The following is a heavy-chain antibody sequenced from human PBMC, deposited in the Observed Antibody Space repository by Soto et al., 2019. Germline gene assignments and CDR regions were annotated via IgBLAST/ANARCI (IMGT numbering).Heavy chain of an antibody. CDR1: GFIFSNYA. V-gene: IGHV3-23*01. D-gene: IGHD1-1*01. J-gene: IGHJ4*02. CDR3: AKAGTHSYFDY. Sequence: EVQLLESGGGLVQPGGSLRLSCAASGFIFSNYAMNWVRQAPGKGLEWVSAISNGGGSTYYADSVKGRFTISRDNSKNTLYLQMNSLRAEDTAMYYCAKAGTHSYFDYWGQGTLVTVSS. CDR2: ISNGGGST.